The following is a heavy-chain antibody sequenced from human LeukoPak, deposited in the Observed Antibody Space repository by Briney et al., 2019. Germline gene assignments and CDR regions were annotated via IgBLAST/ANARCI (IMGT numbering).Heavy chain of an antibody. J-gene: IGHJ4*02. CDR2: IDPSDSYT. D-gene: IGHD5-18*01. Sequence: RGASLKISCKGSGYRFTSYWISWVRQMPGKGLEWMGRIDPSDSYTNYSPSFQGHVTISADKSISTAYLQWSSLKASDTAMYYCATRGGYSYGHWGQGTLVTVSS. CDR3: ATRGGYSYGH. CDR1: GYRFTSYW. V-gene: IGHV5-10-1*01.